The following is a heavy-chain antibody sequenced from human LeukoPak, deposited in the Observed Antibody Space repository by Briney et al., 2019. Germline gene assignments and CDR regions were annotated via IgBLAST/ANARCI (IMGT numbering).Heavy chain of an antibody. V-gene: IGHV3-23*01. CDR2: ISGSGEST. CDR1: GFTFSTYA. D-gene: IGHD3-3*01. Sequence: QPGGSLRLSCAASGFTFSTYAMSWVRQAPGKWLEWVSAISGSGESTYYAGSVKGRFTSSRDNSKNTLYLQMNSLRAEDTALYYCAKDAKRNYDFWDRFDYWGQGTLVTVSS. CDR3: AKDAKRNYDFWDRFDY. J-gene: IGHJ4*02.